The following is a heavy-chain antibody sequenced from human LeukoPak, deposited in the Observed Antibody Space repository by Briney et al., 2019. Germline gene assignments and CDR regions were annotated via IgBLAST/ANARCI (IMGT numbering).Heavy chain of an antibody. D-gene: IGHD2-2*01. J-gene: IGHJ5*02. Sequence: SETLFLTCAVYGGSFSGYYWSWIRQPPGKGLEWIGEINHSGSTNYNPSLKSRVTISVDTSKNQFSLKLSSVTAADTAVYYCARGAGGSSTGNWFDPWGQGTLVTVSS. CDR2: INHSGST. CDR3: ARGAGGSSTGNWFDP. CDR1: GGSFSGYY. V-gene: IGHV4-34*01.